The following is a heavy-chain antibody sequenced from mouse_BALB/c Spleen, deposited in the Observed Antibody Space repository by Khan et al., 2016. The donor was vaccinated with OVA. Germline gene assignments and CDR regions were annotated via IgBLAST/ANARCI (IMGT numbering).Heavy chain of an antibody. Sequence: QVQLKQSGAELARPGASVKLSCKASGYTFTDYNINWVKQRTGQGLEWIGEIYPGSNNTYYNEKFKGKATLTADKSSSTAYMQLSSLTSEDSAVYFCARVWGAGFPYWGQGTLVTVSA. CDR1: GYTFTDYN. V-gene: IGHV1-77*01. D-gene: IGHD2-10*02. CDR2: IYPGSNNT. CDR3: ARVWGAGFPY. J-gene: IGHJ3*01.